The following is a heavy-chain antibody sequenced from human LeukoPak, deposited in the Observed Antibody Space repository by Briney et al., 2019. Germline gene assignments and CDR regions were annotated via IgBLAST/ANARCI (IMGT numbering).Heavy chain of an antibody. V-gene: IGHV1-2*02. CDR3: ARGGGRAYYFDY. J-gene: IGHJ4*02. CDR2: INPNSGGT. Sequence: ASVKVSCEASGYTFTGHYMHWARQAPGQGLEWMGWINPNSGGTNYAQKFRGRVTMTRDTSISTAYMELSRLRPDDTAVYYCARGGGRAYYFDYWGQGTLVTVSS. CDR1: GYTFTGHY. D-gene: IGHD6-25*01.